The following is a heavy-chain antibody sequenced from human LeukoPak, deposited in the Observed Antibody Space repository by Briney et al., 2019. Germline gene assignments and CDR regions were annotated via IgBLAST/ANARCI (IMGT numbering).Heavy chain of an antibody. Sequence: GASVKVSCKASGGTFSSYAISWVRQAPGQGLEWMGGIIPIFGTANYAQKFQGRVTITADESTSTAYMELSSLRSEDTAVYYCARDPFTTGYSPDTFDYWGQGTLVTVSS. CDR1: GGTFSSYA. V-gene: IGHV1-69*13. CDR2: IIPIFGTA. D-gene: IGHD5-18*01. CDR3: ARDPFTTGYSPDTFDY. J-gene: IGHJ4*02.